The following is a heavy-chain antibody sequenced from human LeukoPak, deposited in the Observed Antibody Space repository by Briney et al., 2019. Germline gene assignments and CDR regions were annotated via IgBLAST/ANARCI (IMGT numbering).Heavy chain of an antibody. V-gene: IGHV1-69*04. D-gene: IGHD2-2*01. Sequence: ASVKVSCKASGGTFSSYAISWVRQAPGQGLEWMGRIIPILGIANYAQKFQGRVTITADKSTSTAYMELSSLRSEDTAVYYCARVYCSSTSCYLGWFDPWGQGTLVTVSS. CDR2: IIPILGIA. CDR1: GGTFSSYA. J-gene: IGHJ5*02. CDR3: ARVYCSSTSCYLGWFDP.